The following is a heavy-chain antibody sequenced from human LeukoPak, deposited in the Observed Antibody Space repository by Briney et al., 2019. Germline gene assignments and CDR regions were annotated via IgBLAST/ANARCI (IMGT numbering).Heavy chain of an antibody. V-gene: IGHV3-30-3*01. D-gene: IGHD2-2*01. CDR3: ARDNYCSSTSCYLYYYYYGMDV. J-gene: IGHJ6*02. CDR1: GFTFSSYA. CDR2: ISYDGSNK. Sequence: GGSLRLSYAASGFTFSSYAMHWVRQAPGKGLEWVAVISYDGSNKYYADSVKGRFTISRDNSKNTLYLQMNSLRAEDTAVYYCARDNYCSSTSCYLYYYYYGMDVWGQGTTVTVSS.